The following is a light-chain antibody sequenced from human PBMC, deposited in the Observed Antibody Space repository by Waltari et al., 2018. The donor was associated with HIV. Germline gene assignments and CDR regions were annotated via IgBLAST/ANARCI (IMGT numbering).Light chain of an antibody. V-gene: IGLV1-51*02. CDR3: GTWDSSLSAGV. CDR2: ENY. Sequence: QSVLTQPPSVSAAPGQKVNISCSGSSSNIGNNYVSWYQHLPGTAPKLLISENYKRPSGIPDRFAGSKSGTSATLGITGLQPGDEADYYCGTWDSSLSAGVFGGGTKLTVL. CDR1: SSNIGNNY. J-gene: IGLJ2*01.